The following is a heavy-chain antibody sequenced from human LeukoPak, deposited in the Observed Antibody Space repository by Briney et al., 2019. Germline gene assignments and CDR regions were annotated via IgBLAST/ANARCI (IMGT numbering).Heavy chain of an antibody. CDR2: IYPGDSET. V-gene: IGHV5-51*01. CDR1: GYSFTSYW. D-gene: IGHD2-2*01. Sequence: GDSLKISCEGSGYSFTSYWIGWVRQMPGKGLEWMGIIYPGDSETRYSPSFQGQVTISVDKSISTAYLQWSSLKASDTAMYYCARHSYCSSITCHYYYGMDVWGQGTTVTVSS. J-gene: IGHJ6*02. CDR3: ARHSYCSSITCHYYYGMDV.